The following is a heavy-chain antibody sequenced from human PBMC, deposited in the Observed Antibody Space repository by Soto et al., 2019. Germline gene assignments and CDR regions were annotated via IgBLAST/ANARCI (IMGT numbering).Heavy chain of an antibody. CDR2: IYYSGST. CDR1: GGSISSYY. D-gene: IGHD3-9*01. V-gene: IGHV4-59*01. Sequence: SETLSLTCTVSGGSISSYYWSWIRQPPGKGLEWIGYIYYSGSTNYNPSLKSRVTISVDTSKNQFSLKLSSVTAADTAVYYCARVPWDYDILTGYSNYFDYWGQGTLVTVSS. J-gene: IGHJ4*02. CDR3: ARVPWDYDILTGYSNYFDY.